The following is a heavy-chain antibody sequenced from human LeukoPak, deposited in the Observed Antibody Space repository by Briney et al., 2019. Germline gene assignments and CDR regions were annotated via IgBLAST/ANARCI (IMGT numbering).Heavy chain of an antibody. CDR1: GFTFSSYS. V-gene: IGHV3-21*01. Sequence: GGSLRLSCAASGFTFSSYSMSWVRQAPGKGLEWVSSISSSSSSYIYYAESVKGRFTISRDNAKNSLYLQMNSLRAEDTAVYYCAREQSYGSGSYYVCYFDYWGQGTLVTVSS. D-gene: IGHD3-10*01. J-gene: IGHJ4*02. CDR3: AREQSYGSGSYYVCYFDY. CDR2: ISSSSSSYI.